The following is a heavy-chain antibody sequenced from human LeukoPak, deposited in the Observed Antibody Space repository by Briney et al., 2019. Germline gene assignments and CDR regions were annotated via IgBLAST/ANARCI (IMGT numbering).Heavy chain of an antibody. Sequence: GRSLRLSCAASGFTFSSYAMHWVRQAPGKGLEWVAVISYDGSNKYYADSVKGRFTISRDNSKNTLYLQMNSLRAEDTAVYYCAKGSAAGTGEDAFDIWGQGTMVTVSS. D-gene: IGHD6-13*01. CDR2: ISYDGSNK. CDR1: GFTFSSYA. J-gene: IGHJ3*02. V-gene: IGHV3-30-3*01. CDR3: AKGSAAGTGEDAFDI.